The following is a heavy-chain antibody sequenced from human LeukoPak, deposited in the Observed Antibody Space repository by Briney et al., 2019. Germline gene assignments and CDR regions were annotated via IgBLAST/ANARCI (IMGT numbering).Heavy chain of an antibody. J-gene: IGHJ6*03. D-gene: IGHD2-15*01. CDR2: IIPIFGTA. CDR3: ARSGGSGRGNYMDV. Sequence: SVKVSCKASGGTFSSYAISWVRQAPGQGLEWMGGIIPIFGTANYAQKFQGRVTITTDESTSTAYMELSSLRSEDTAVYYRARSGGSGRGNYMDVWGKGTTVTVSS. V-gene: IGHV1-69*05. CDR1: GGTFSSYA.